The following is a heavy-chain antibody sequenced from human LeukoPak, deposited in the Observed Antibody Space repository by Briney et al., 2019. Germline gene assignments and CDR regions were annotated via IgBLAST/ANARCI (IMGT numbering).Heavy chain of an antibody. J-gene: IGHJ6*03. CDR1: GGSISSGSYY. D-gene: IGHD4-23*01. CDR2: ICTSGST. V-gene: IGHV4-61*09. CDR3: ARVGTVVTHTCLYYYYMDV. Sequence: SQTLSLTCTVSGGSISSGSYYWSWIRQPAGKGLEWIGHICTSGSTNYNPSLKSRVTISVDTSKNQFSLKLSSVTAADTAVYYCARVGTVVTHTCLYYYYMDVWGIGTTVTVSS.